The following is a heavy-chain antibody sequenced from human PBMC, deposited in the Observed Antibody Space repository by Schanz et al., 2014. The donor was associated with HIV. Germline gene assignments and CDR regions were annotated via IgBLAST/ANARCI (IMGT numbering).Heavy chain of an antibody. CDR1: GFSFSDFA. CDR2: LSGSGDRT. J-gene: IGHJ4*02. D-gene: IGHD3-22*01. CDR3: AKPEYDSRGSSQSHFDY. V-gene: IGHV3-23*04. Sequence: GQLVESGGGVVQPGRSLRLSCAASGFSFSDFALHWVRQAPGKGLEWLSTLSGSGDRTYYADSVKGRFTISRDNSKNTLYLQMTTLRIDDTAVYYCAKPEYDSRGSSQSHFDYWGQGTLVTVSS.